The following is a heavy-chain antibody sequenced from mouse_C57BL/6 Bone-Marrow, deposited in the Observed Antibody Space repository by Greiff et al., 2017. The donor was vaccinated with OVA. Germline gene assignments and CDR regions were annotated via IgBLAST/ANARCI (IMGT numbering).Heavy chain of an antibody. V-gene: IGHV1-19*01. Sequence: EVQLQESGPVLVKPGASVKMSCKASGYIFTDYYMNWVKQSHGKSLEWIGVINPYNGGTSYNQKFKGKATLTVDKSSSTAYMELNSLTSEDSAVYYCARWDYYGSSSFDYWGQGTTLTVSS. CDR2: INPYNGGT. CDR3: ARWDYYGSSSFDY. D-gene: IGHD1-1*01. J-gene: IGHJ2*01. CDR1: GYIFTDYY.